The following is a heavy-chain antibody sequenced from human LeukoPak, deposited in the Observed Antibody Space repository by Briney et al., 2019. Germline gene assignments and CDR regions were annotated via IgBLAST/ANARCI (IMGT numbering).Heavy chain of an antibody. CDR3: AREIDY. Sequence: GGSLRLSCAASGFTFSSYGMHWVRQAPGKGLEWVAVISSDGRNTYYADSVKGRFTISRDNSKNTLYLQMNSLRGEDTAVYYCAREIDYWGQGTLVTVSS. J-gene: IGHJ4*02. CDR1: GFTFSSYG. V-gene: IGHV3-30*03. CDR2: ISSDGRNT.